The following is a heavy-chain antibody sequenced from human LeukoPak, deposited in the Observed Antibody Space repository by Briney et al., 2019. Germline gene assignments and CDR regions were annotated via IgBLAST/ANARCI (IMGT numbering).Heavy chain of an antibody. Sequence: GGSLRLSCAASGFTFSSYSMNWVRQAPGKGLEWVSYISSSSSTIYYADSVKGRFTISRDNAKNSLYLQMNSLRAEDTAVYYCARGSSWTNFDYWGQGTLVTVSS. CDR1: GFTFSSYS. CDR3: ARGSSWTNFDY. CDR2: ISSSSSTI. V-gene: IGHV3-48*01. J-gene: IGHJ4*02. D-gene: IGHD6-13*01.